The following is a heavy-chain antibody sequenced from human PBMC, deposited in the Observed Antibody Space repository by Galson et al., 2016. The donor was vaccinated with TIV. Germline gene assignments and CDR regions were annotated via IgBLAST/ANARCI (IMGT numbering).Heavy chain of an antibody. D-gene: IGHD2-15*01. Sequence: SCKASGGTLNNYAINWVRQAPGQGLEWMGGVLPISATTNYAQKFQGRVSITTDESTSTVYMELPSLRSEDTAVYFCARDIPCGGSCYFFNDWGQGTLVTVSS. J-gene: IGHJ4*02. CDR2: VLPISATT. CDR3: ARDIPCGGSCYFFND. CDR1: GGTLNNYA. V-gene: IGHV1-69*05.